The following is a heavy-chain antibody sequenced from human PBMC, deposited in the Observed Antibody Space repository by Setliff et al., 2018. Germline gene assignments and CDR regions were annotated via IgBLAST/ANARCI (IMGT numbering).Heavy chain of an antibody. CDR1: GFTFKTYA. D-gene: IGHD3-10*01. CDR3: VTSTIIIYYFDF. CDR2: ITGSGGDR. V-gene: IGHV3-23*01. J-gene: IGHJ4*02. Sequence: LSLTCAASGFTFKTYAMSWVRQAPGKGLEWVSSITGSGGDRDYADSVKGRFTISRDNSKNTLYLQMNSLRAEDTAVYYCVTSTIIIYYFDFWGQGTPVTVSS.